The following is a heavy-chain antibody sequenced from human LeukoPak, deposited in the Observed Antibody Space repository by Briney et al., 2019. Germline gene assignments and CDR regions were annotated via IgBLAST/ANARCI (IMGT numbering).Heavy chain of an antibody. CDR3: ARDGLLGATNPFDY. Sequence: PGGSLRLSCAASGFTFSSYEMNWVRQAPGKGLEWVSYISGSGSTIYYADSVRGRFTISGDNAKNSLYLQMNSLRAEDTAVYYCARDGLLGATNPFDYWGQGTLVTVSS. V-gene: IGHV3-48*03. CDR2: ISGSGSTI. J-gene: IGHJ4*02. D-gene: IGHD1-26*01. CDR1: GFTFSSYE.